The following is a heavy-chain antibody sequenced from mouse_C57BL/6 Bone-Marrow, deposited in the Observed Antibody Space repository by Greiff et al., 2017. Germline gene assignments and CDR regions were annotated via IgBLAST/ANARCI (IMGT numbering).Heavy chain of an antibody. D-gene: IGHD1-1*01. CDR2: INPSNGGT. V-gene: IGHV1-53*01. CDR1: GYTFTSYW. Sequence: VQLQQPGTELVKPGASVKLSCKASGYTFTSYWMHWVKQRPGQGLEWIGNINPSNGGTNYNEKFKSKATLTVDTSSSTAYMQLSSLTSEDSAVYYCARPTTVVATYYFDYWGQGTTLTVSS. CDR3: ARPTTVVATYYFDY. J-gene: IGHJ2*01.